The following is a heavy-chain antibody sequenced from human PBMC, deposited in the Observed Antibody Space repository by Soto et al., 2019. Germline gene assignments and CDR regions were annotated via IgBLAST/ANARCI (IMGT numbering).Heavy chain of an antibody. V-gene: IGHV3-74*01. J-gene: IGHJ5*02. CDR1: GFTFLDDW. CDR3: ARSGCSNSGNCIDN. CDR2: IKTDGSDR. Sequence: EVQLVESGGGLVEAGGSLRLSCEASGFTFLDDWMHWVRQPPWKVLVWVSRIKTDGSDRRYADSVKGRFTISRDNAENTWYVQINSLRAADTAVDYCARSGCSNSGNCIDNWAQESRGTVSS. D-gene: IGHD3-10*01.